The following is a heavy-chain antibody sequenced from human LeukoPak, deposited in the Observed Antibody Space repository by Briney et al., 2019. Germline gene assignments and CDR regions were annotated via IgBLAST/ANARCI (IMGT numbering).Heavy chain of an antibody. V-gene: IGHV3-48*03. CDR1: GLTFSSYE. D-gene: IGHD3-3*01. J-gene: IGHJ6*03. Sequence: GGSLRLSCAASGLTFSSYEMNWVRQAPGKGLEWVSYISSSGSTIYYADSVKGRFTISRDTSENTLYLQMNNLRAEDTAVYYCARVPPLFTIFGVPYMDVWGKGTTVTVSS. CDR3: ARVPPLFTIFGVPYMDV. CDR2: ISSSGSTI.